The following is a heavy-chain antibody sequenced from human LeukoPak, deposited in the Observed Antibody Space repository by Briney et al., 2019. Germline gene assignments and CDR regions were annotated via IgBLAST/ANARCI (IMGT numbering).Heavy chain of an antibody. V-gene: IGHV1-2*02. CDR3: AIESAFDI. J-gene: IGHJ3*02. Sequence: GASVKVSCKASGYTFTDYYMHWLRQAPGQGLEWMGWLHPNSGGTNYAQKFQGRVTMTRNTSISTAYMELSSLRSEDTAVYYCAIESAFDIWGQGTMVTVSS. CDR2: LHPNSGGT. CDR1: GYTFTDYY.